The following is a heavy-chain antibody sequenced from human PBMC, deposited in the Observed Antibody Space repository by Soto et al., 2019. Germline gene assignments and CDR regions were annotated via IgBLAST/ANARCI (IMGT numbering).Heavy chain of an antibody. CDR3: ARHGSYSSGWYEGWFDP. CDR1: GGSISSSSYY. CDR2: IYYSGST. V-gene: IGHV4-39*01. D-gene: IGHD6-19*01. Sequence: PSETLSLTCTVSGGSISSSSYYWGWIRQPPGKGLEWIGSIYYSGSTYYNPSLKSRVTISVDTSKNQFSLKLSSVTAADTAVYYCARHGSYSSGWYEGWFDPSGQGILVTVAS. J-gene: IGHJ5*02.